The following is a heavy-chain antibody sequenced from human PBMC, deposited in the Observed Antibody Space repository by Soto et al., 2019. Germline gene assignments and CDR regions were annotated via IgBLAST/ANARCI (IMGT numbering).Heavy chain of an antibody. CDR2: ISESGGSA. CDR3: VDPYFFDY. V-gene: IGHV3-23*01. Sequence: GGSLRLSCLASGFTFRSYAMTWVRQGPGRGLEWVSAISESGGSAFSADSVKGRFTISRDNSKNTLFLQMNSLRAEDTAVYYCVDPYFFDYWGQGTLVTVSS. CDR1: GFTFRSYA. D-gene: IGHD2-2*03. J-gene: IGHJ4*02.